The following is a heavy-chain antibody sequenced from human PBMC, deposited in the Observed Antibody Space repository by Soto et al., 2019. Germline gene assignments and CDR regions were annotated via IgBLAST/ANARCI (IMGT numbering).Heavy chain of an antibody. J-gene: IGHJ4*02. V-gene: IGHV3-30*18. CDR2: MSYDGGNK. Sequence: QVQLVESGGGVVQPGRSLRLSCAASGFTFSYYGMHWVRQAPGKGLEWLAVMSYDGGNKFYADSVKDRFTISRDNSRNTLYLQMNSLIAEDTDVYYCAKDFGDDSSPDYWGQGALVTVSS. CDR3: AKDFGDDSSPDY. CDR1: GFTFSYYG. D-gene: IGHD3-22*01.